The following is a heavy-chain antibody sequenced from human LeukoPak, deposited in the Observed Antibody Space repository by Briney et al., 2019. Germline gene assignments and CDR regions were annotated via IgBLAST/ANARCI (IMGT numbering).Heavy chain of an antibody. J-gene: IGHJ3*02. CDR3: AKVYYGDYLDAFDI. CDR2: ISGSGGST. V-gene: IGHV3-23*01. CDR1: GFTFSRYA. D-gene: IGHD4-17*01. Sequence: PGGSLRLSCAACGFTFSRYAMSGVRQAPGKGVEGVSAISGSGGSTYYADSVKGRFTISRDNSKNTLYLQMNSLRAEDTAVYYCAKVYYGDYLDAFDIWGQGTMVTVSS.